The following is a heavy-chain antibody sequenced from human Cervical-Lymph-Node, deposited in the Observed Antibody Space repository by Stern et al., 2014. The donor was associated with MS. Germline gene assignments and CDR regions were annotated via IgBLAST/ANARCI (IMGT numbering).Heavy chain of an antibody. V-gene: IGHV4-59*01. CDR3: AREVDNWNPVVRWFDP. J-gene: IGHJ5*02. Sequence: VQLEESGPGLVKPSETLSLTCTVSGGSISSYYWNWIRQPPGKGLEWIGYIYDSGDTNYNPSFKSRVTILVDTSKNQFSLKLRSVTAADTAVYYCAREVDNWNPVVRWFDPWGQGTLVTVSS. CDR2: IYDSGDT. D-gene: IGHD1-20*01. CDR1: GGSISSYY.